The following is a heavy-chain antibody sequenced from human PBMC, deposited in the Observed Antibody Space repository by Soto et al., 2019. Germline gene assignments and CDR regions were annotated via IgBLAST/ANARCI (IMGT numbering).Heavy chain of an antibody. J-gene: IGHJ6*03. CDR1: GFTVSSSY. V-gene: IGHV3-66*01. CDR3: ARDEGDYGDYYYYMDV. CDR2: IYSGGTT. Sequence: EVQLVEYGGGLVQPGGSLRLSCAASGFTVSSSYMNWVRQAPGKGLEWVSVIYSGGTTYYADSVKGRFTISRDNSKNTLYLQMNSPTAEDTAVYYCARDEGDYGDYYYYMDVWGKSTTVTVSS. D-gene: IGHD4-17*01.